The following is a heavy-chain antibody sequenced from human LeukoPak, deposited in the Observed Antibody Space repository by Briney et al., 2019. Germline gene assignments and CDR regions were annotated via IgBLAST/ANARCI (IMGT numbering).Heavy chain of an antibody. Sequence: PGGSLRLSCAASGVIFSNYWMHWVRQAPGKGLVWVSRINRDGSSTSYADSVKGRFTISRDNSKNTLYPQMNSLRADDTAVYYCARRAGAYSHPYDYWGQGTLVTVSS. D-gene: IGHD4/OR15-4a*01. J-gene: IGHJ4*02. CDR3: ARRAGAYSHPYDY. CDR2: INRDGSST. V-gene: IGHV3-74*01. CDR1: GVIFSNYW.